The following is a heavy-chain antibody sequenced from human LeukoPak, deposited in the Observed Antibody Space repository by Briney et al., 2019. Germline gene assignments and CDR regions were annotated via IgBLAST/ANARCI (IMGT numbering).Heavy chain of an antibody. J-gene: IGHJ4*02. CDR3: AKDPSVGATVDY. V-gene: IGHV3-23*01. Sequence: GGSLRLSCAASGFTFSTYAMAWVRQAPGKGLEWVSSISTTGDVTYFADSVRGRFTISRDNSKNTLYLQMNSLRAEDTAVYYCAKDPSVGATVDYWGQGTLVTVSS. CDR1: GFTFSTYA. CDR2: ISTTGDVT. D-gene: IGHD1-26*01.